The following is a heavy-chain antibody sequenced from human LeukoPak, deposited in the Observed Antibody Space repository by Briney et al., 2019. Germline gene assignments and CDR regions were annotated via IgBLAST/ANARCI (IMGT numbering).Heavy chain of an antibody. D-gene: IGHD1-26*01. Sequence: PGGSLRLSCAASGFTFDDYAMHWVRQAPGKGLEWVSGISGSVISTYYADSVKGRFTISRDNSKNTLYLQMNSLRAEDTAVYYCANRGAEVGATVAPGDYWGQGTLVTVSS. CDR2: ISGSVIST. V-gene: IGHV3-23*01. J-gene: IGHJ4*02. CDR1: GFTFDDYA. CDR3: ANRGAEVGATVAPGDY.